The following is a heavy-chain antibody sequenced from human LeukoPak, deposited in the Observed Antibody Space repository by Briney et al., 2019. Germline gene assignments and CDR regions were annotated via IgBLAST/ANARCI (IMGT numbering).Heavy chain of an antibody. J-gene: IGHJ4*02. V-gene: IGHV4-61*02. CDR3: ARDRYYYDSSGYYSFDY. CDR1: GGSISSGSYY. CDR2: IYTSGST. Sequence: PSETLSLTCTVSGGSISSGSYYWSWIRQPAGKGLEWIGRIYTSGSTNYNPSLKSRVTISVDTSKNQFSLKLSSVTAADTAVYYCARDRYYYDSSGYYSFDYWGQGTLVTVSS. D-gene: IGHD3-22*01.